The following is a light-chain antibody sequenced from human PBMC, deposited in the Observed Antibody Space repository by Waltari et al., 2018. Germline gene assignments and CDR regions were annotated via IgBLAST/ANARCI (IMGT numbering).Light chain of an antibody. J-gene: IGLJ2*01. Sequence: QSALTQTASVSGSPGQSITISCTSASGDFGSSTSVFWYQQHPGRAPNLLTSDVSDRPSGISNRFSASKSGNPASLAISNLQADDEADYYCSSSTGYSLVFGGGTKLTVL. V-gene: IGLV2-14*03. CDR3: SSSTGYSLV. CDR2: DVS. CDR1: SGDFGSSTS.